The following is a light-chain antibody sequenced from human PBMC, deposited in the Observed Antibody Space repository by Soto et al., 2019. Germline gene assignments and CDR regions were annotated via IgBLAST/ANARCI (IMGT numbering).Light chain of an antibody. CDR3: SSYAGSSNV. CDR2: EVN. Sequence: QSALTQPPSASGAAGQSVAISCLGNSSDVGGYNYVSWYQPHPGKAPKIMSYEVNKRPSGVPDPFSGSKSGSTASLTVSGLQAEDEAYYYCSSYAGSSNVFGTGTKVTVL. CDR1: SSDVGGYNY. V-gene: IGLV2-8*01. J-gene: IGLJ1*01.